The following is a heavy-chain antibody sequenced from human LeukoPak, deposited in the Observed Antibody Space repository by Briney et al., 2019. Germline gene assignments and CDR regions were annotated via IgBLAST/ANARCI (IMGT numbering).Heavy chain of an antibody. CDR1: GGSISSSSYY. D-gene: IGHD5-18*01. J-gene: IGHJ4*02. CDR2: IYYSGST. CDR3: AREGTDTAMASPFDY. V-gene: IGHV4-39*07. Sequence: PSETLSLTCTVSGGSISSSSYYWGWIRQPPGKGLEWIGGIYYSGSTYYNPSLKSRVTISVDTSKNQFSLKLSSVTAADTAVYYCAREGTDTAMASPFDYWGQGTLVTVSS.